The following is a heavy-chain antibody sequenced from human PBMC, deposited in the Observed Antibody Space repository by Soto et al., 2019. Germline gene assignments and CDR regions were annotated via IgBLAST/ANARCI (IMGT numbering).Heavy chain of an antibody. CDR1: YG. D-gene: IGHD2-2*01. CDR2: ISYDGSNK. V-gene: IGHV3-30-3*01. J-gene: IGHJ6*02. CDR3: AREGRRSVYCSSTSCYPSYGMDV. Sequence: YGGGWVRQDPGKGLESVAVISYDGSNKYYAGSVKGRFTISRDISKNTLYLQMNSLRAEDTAVYYCAREGRRSVYCSSTSCYPSYGMDVWVQGTTVTGSS.